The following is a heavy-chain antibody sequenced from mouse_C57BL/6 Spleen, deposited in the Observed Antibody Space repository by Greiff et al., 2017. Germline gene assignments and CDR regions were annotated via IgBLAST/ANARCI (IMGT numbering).Heavy chain of an antibody. CDR1: GYTFTGYW. Sequence: IQLQQSGAELMKPGASVKLSCKATGYTFTGYWIEWVKQRPGHGLEWIGEILPGSGSTNYTEKFKGKATFTADTSSNTAYMQLSSLTTEDSAIYYCARSRDGRFAYWGQGTLVTVSA. CDR2: ILPGSGST. D-gene: IGHD3-3*01. V-gene: IGHV1-9*01. J-gene: IGHJ3*01. CDR3: ARSRDGRFAY.